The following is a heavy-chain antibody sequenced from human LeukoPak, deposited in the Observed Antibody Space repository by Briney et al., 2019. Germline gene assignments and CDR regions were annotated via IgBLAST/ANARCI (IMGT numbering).Heavy chain of an antibody. V-gene: IGHV4-31*03. CDR1: GGSISSGGYY. D-gene: IGHD2-2*01. CDR2: IYYSGST. CDR3: ARVPILYCSSTSCYGHYFDY. J-gene: IGHJ4*02. Sequence: SETLSLTCTVSGGSISSGGYYWSWLRQHPGKGLEWIGYIYYSGSTYYNPSLKSRVTISVDTSKNQFSLKLSSVTAADTAVYYCARVPILYCSSTSCYGHYFDYWGQGTLVTVSS.